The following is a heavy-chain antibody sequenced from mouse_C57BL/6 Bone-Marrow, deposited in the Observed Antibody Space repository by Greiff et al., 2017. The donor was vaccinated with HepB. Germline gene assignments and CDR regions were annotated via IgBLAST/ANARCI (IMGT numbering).Heavy chain of an antibody. V-gene: IGHV5-9-1*02. D-gene: IGHD3-2*02. J-gene: IGHJ3*01. CDR3: TREPKGPPLDSSGYGGWCAY. Sequence: EVQLVESGEGLVKPGGSLKLSCAASGFTFSSYAMSWVRQTPEKRLEWVAYISSGGDYIYYADTVKGRFTISRDNARNTLYLQMSSLKSEATAMYYSTREPKGPPLDSSGYGGWCAYWGQGTLVTVSA. CDR1: GFTFSSYA. CDR2: ISSGGDYI.